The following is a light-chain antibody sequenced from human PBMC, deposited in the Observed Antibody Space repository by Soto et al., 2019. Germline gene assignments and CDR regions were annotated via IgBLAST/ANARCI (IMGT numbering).Light chain of an antibody. J-gene: IGLJ3*02. V-gene: IGLV2-14*01. Sequence: QSALTQPASVSGSPVQSITISCTGTSSDVADYNSVSWYQHHPGKAPKVVIYEVNNRPSGVSNRFSGSKSGNTASLTISGLQAEDEADYYCGSYTSSSTLNWVFGGGTKVTVL. CDR2: EVN. CDR3: GSYTSSSTLNWV. CDR1: SSDVADYNS.